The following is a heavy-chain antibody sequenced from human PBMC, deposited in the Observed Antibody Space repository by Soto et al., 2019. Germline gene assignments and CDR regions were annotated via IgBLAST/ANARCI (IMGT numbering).Heavy chain of an antibody. V-gene: IGHV3-15*07. CDR1: GFTFANAW. D-gene: IGHD3-22*01. CDR3: TTTYYYDSSGWAY. CDR2: IKGKSAGGTT. J-gene: IGHJ4*02. Sequence: GGSLRLSCAGSGFTFANAWMNWVRQAPGKGLEWVGRIKGKSAGGTTDYAAPVKGRFTISRDDSKNTLYLQMSSLKTEDTAIYYCTTTYYYDSSGWAYWGQGTLVTVSS.